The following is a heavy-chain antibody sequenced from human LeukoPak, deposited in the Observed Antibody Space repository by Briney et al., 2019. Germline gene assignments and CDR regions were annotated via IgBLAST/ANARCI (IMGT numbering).Heavy chain of an antibody. CDR2: ISYDGSNK. J-gene: IGHJ5*02. Sequence: GGSLRLSCAASGFTFSSYGMHWVRQAPGKGLEWVAVISYDGSNKYYADSVKGRFTISRDNSKNTLYLQMNSLRAEDTAVYYCAKDSPYGDYVGNWFDPWGQGTLVTVSS. D-gene: IGHD4-17*01. V-gene: IGHV3-30*18. CDR3: AKDSPYGDYVGNWFDP. CDR1: GFTFSSYG.